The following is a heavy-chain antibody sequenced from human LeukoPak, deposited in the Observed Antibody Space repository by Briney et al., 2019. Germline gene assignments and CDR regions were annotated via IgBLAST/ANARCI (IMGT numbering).Heavy chain of an antibody. J-gene: IGHJ4*02. D-gene: IGHD5-12*01. V-gene: IGHV3-23*01. CDR1: GFTFSSYA. CDR3: AKDQAITRD. Sequence: GGSLRLSCAASGFTFSSYAMSWVRQAPGKGLEWVSVYYADSVKGRFTISRDNSKNTLYLQMNSLRAEDTAVYYCAKDQAITRDWGQGTLVTVSS.